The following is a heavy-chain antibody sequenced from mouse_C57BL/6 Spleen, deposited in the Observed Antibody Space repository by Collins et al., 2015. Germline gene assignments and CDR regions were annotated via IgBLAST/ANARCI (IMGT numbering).Heavy chain of an antibody. CDR2: IYPGSGST. D-gene: IGHD2-4*01. CDR3: AMIHFYAMDY. Sequence: QVQLQQPGAELVKPGASVKMSCKASGYTFTSFWIAWVKQRPGQGLEWIGDIYPGSGSTTYNEKFKIEATLTVDTSSSTAFMQLSSLTSEDSAVYYCAMIHFYAMDYWGQGTSVTVSS. CDR1: GYTFTSFW. J-gene: IGHJ4*01. V-gene: IGHV1-55*01.